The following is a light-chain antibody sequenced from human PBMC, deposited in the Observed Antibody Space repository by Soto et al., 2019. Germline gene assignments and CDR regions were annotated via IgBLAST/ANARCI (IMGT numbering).Light chain of an antibody. Sequence: QSVLTQPPSVSGTPGQRVSISCSGDSSTFANNYVHWYQQVPGAAPKLLIYRSDQRPSGVPERFSGSKSGTSASLTISGLRPEDEAQYYCAAYTGNWNGPVFGGGTK. J-gene: IGLJ2*01. CDR1: SSTFANNY. CDR3: AAYTGNWNGPV. V-gene: IGLV1-47*01. CDR2: RSD.